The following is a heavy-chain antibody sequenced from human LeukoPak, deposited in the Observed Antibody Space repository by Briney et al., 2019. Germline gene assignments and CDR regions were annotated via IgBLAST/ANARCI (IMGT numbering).Heavy chain of an antibody. J-gene: IGHJ4*02. CDR2: INSGGTT. Sequence: QTGGSLRLSCTASGFTVSTNYMSWVRQAPGKGLEWVSVINSGGTTYYADSVKGRFTTSRDNSKDTLYLQMNSLRAEDTAVYYCAREIYDSSGYYYGGIDYWGQGTLVTVSS. V-gene: IGHV3-53*01. D-gene: IGHD3-22*01. CDR1: GFTVSTNY. CDR3: AREIYDSSGYYYGGIDY.